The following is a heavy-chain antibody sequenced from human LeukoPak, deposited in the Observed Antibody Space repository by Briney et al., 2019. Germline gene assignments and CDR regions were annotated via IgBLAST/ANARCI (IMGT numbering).Heavy chain of an antibody. Sequence: GGSLRLSCAASGFTFSSYAMSWVRQAPGKGLEWVSAISGSGGSTYYADSVKGRFTISRDNSKNTLYLQMNSLRAEDTAVYYCAKGDRKDYCDSSGSDYWGQGTLVTVSS. CDR3: AKGDRKDYCDSSGSDY. CDR2: ISGSGGST. J-gene: IGHJ4*02. CDR1: GFTFSSYA. D-gene: IGHD3-22*01. V-gene: IGHV3-23*01.